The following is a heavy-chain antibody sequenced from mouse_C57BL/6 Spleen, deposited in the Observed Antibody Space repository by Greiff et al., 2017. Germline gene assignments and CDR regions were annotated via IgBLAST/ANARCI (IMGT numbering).Heavy chain of an antibody. CDR1: GFNIKDYY. V-gene: IGHV14-2*01. D-gene: IGHD1-1*01. J-gene: IGHJ2*01. Sequence: VQLQQSGAELVKPGASVKLSCTASGFNIKDYYMHWVKQRTEQGLAWIGRIDPEDGETKYAPKFQGKATITADTSSNTAYLQLSSLTSEDTAVYYCGRYGSSFYYFDYWGQGTTLTVSS. CDR2: IDPEDGET. CDR3: GRYGSSFYYFDY.